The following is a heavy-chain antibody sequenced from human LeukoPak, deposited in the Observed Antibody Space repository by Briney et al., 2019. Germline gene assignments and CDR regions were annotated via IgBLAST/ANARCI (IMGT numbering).Heavy chain of an antibody. CDR1: GFTLSSYA. CDR2: ISGSGGST. J-gene: IGHJ3*01. D-gene: IGHD2-21*01. CDR3: AKPKGVASLDAFDF. V-gene: IGHV3-23*01. Sequence: PGGSLRLSCAASGFTLSSYAMSWVRQAPGKGLEWVSGISGSGGSTHYADPAKGRFIISRDISKNTLYLQMSSLRAEDTALYYCAKPKGVASLDAFDFWGQGTMVTVSS.